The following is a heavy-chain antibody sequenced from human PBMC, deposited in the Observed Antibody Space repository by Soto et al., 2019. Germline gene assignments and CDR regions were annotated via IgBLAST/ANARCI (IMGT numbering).Heavy chain of an antibody. D-gene: IGHD4-17*01. Sequence: QVQLQESGPGLVKPSQTLSLTCTVSGGSISSGGYYWSWIRQHPGKGLEWIGYIYYSGSTYYNPSLKSQVTISVDTSKNQFSLKLSSVTAADTAVYYCARDDDYGDYRGAFDIWGQGTMVTVSS. CDR2: IYYSGST. J-gene: IGHJ3*02. V-gene: IGHV4-31*01. CDR1: GGSISSGGYY. CDR3: ARDDDYGDYRGAFDI.